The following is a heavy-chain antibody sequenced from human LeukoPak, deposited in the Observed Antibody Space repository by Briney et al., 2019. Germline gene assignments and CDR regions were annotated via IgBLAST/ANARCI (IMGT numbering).Heavy chain of an antibody. Sequence: GGSLRLSCAASGFTFSSYAMSWVRQAPGKGLEWVSAISGSGGSTYYADSVKGRFTISRDNSKNTLYLQMNSLRAEDTAVYYCARGGLYYYDSSGYYQTNEQFDYWGQGTLVTVSS. D-gene: IGHD3-22*01. CDR3: ARGGLYYYDSSGYYQTNEQFDY. CDR1: GFTFSSYA. V-gene: IGHV3-23*01. J-gene: IGHJ4*02. CDR2: ISGSGGST.